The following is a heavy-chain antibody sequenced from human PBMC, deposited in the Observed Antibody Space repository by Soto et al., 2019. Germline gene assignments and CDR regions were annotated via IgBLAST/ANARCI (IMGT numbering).Heavy chain of an antibody. J-gene: IGHJ5*02. V-gene: IGHV4-30-4*01. D-gene: IGHD2-15*01. CDR1: GGSISSGDYY. CDR2: IYYSGST. Sequence: QMQLQESGPGLVKPSQTLSLTCTVSGGSISSGDYYWSWIRQPPGKGLEWIGYIYYSGSTNYNPSLKSRVTISVDTSKNQFSLKLSSVIAADTAGYYCARVRGRLLRFDPWGQGTLVTVSS. CDR3: ARVRGRLLRFDP.